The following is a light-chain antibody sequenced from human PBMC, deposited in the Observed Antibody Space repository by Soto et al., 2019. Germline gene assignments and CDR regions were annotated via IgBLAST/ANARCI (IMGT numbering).Light chain of an antibody. V-gene: IGKV1-6*01. J-gene: IGKJ2*01. CDR1: QGIRND. CDR2: AAS. Sequence: AIQMTQSPSSLSASVGGRVTITCRASQGIRNDLSWFQQKPGKTPQLLIYAASSLLSGVPSRFSGSGSGTDFTLTISSLQPEDFATYYCLQDYTYPYTFGQGTKLEIK. CDR3: LQDYTYPYT.